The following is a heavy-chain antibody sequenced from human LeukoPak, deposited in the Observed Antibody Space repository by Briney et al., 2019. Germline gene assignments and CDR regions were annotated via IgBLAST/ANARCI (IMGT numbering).Heavy chain of an antibody. CDR1: GGTFSSYA. CDR3: AKLAASETGEGS. Sequence: GASVKVSCKASGGTFSSYAISWVRQAPGQGLEWMGVINPSGDSTSYAQKFQGRVTMTRDTSTSTVYMELSSLRSEDTAIYYCAKLAASETGEGSWGQGTLVTVSS. J-gene: IGHJ5*02. CDR2: INPSGDST. D-gene: IGHD6-13*01. V-gene: IGHV1-46*01.